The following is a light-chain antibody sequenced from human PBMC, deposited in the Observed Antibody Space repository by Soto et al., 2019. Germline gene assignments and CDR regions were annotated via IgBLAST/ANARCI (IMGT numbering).Light chain of an antibody. Sequence: TVLTQSPATLSLSPGERATLSCKASQSIGNSLGWFQQKPGQAPRLLIDDAFNRATGIPARFTRSGSGSDFTLTISILETEDFGVYYCRQRYNWPLTFGGGTKVEIK. CDR1: QSIGNS. J-gene: IGKJ4*01. V-gene: IGKV3-11*01. CDR2: DAF. CDR3: RQRYNWPLT.